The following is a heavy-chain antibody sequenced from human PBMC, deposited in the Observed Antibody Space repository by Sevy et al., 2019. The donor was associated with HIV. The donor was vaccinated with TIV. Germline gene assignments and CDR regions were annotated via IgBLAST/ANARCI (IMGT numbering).Heavy chain of an antibody. Sequence: ASVKVSCKASGYSFTYSAMQWVRQAPGLGLEWMGWINAGNGNTKYSQKFKGRVTITRDTSARTAYLELSSLRPEDTAVYYCAKDAGGGSSYFDYWGQGTLVTVSS. J-gene: IGHJ4*02. CDR2: INAGNGNT. CDR1: GYSFTYSA. D-gene: IGHD2-15*01. CDR3: AKDAGGGSSYFDY. V-gene: IGHV1-3*01.